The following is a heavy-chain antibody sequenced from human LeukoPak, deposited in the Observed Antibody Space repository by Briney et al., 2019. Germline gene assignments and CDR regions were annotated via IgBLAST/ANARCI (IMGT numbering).Heavy chain of an antibody. CDR3: ARGPPTSGFDY. J-gene: IGHJ4*02. CDR1: GFTFSSYS. D-gene: IGHD1-1*01. V-gene: IGHV3-21*01. Sequence: GGSLRLSCAASGFTFSSYSMNWVRQAPGKGLEWVSSISSSSSYIYYADSVKGRFTISRDNAKNSLYLQTNSLRAEDTAVYYCARGPPTSGFDYWGQGTLVTVSS. CDR2: ISSSSSYI.